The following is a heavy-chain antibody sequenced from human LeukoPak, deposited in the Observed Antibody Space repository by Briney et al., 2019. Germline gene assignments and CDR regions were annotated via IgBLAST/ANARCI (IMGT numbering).Heavy chain of an antibody. CDR3: ATKDHFSDNGGYHLARGFDI. V-gene: IGHV4-38-2*02. CDR2: IYYSGNT. CDR1: GYSISSGYY. D-gene: IGHD3-22*01. J-gene: IGHJ3*02. Sequence: SSETLSLTCTVSGYSISSGYYWGWIRQPPGKGLECIGTIYYSGNTYYNPSLKSRVTMSVDTSTEQFSLRLSSVTAADTAVYYCATKDHFSDNGGYHLARGFDIWAQGAMVTVSS.